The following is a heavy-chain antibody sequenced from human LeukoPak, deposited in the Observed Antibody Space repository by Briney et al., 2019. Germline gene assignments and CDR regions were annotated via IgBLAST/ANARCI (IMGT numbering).Heavy chain of an antibody. J-gene: IGHJ5*02. Sequence: PSETLSLTCAVYSGSFSGYYWSWIRQPPGKGLEWIGEINHSGSTNYNPSLKSRVTISVDTSKNQFSLKLSSVTAADTAVYYCARGRTVVVVPAARWFDPWGQGTLVTVSS. CDR3: ARGRTVVVVPAARWFDP. D-gene: IGHD2-2*01. CDR1: SGSFSGYY. CDR2: INHSGST. V-gene: IGHV4-34*01.